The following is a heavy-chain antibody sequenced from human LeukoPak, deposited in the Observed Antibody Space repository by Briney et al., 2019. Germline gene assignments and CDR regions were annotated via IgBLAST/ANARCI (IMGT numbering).Heavy chain of an antibody. CDR3: VRPYYDSSGYYLYP. CDR2: IFHSGST. J-gene: IGHJ5*02. D-gene: IGHD3-22*01. Sequence: SETLSLTCAVSGGSISSDNWWSWVRQPPGKGLEWIGEIFHSGSTNYNPPLKSRVTISVDKSKNQFSLKLSSVTAADTAVYYCVRPYYDSSGYYLYPWGQGTLVTVSS. CDR1: GGSISSDNW. V-gene: IGHV4-4*02.